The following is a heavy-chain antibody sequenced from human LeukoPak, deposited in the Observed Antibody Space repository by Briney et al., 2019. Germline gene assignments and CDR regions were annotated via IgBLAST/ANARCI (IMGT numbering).Heavy chain of an antibody. D-gene: IGHD5-18*01. CDR1: GCSISSSTYY. V-gene: IGHV4-39*07. CDR2: MYYSSGNT. Sequence: SETLSLTCTVSGCSISSSTYYWGWIRQPPGKGLVCIGSMYYSSGNTYYNPSLKSRDTISVDTSKNQFFLKLSSVTAADTAVYYCARVADTAMVTDYWGQGTLVTVSS. CDR3: ARVADTAMVTDY. J-gene: IGHJ4*02.